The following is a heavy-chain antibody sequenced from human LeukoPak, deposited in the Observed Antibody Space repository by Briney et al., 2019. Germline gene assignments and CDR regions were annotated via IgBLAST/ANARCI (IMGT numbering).Heavy chain of an antibody. CDR1: GFTFSSYS. CDR3: ARVDGYGQYFHY. D-gene: IGHD5-18*01. Sequence: GGSLRLSCAASGFTFSSYSMNWVRQAPGKGLEWVSSISSSSSYIYYADSVKGRFTISRDNAKNSLYLQMNSLRAEDTAVYYCARVDGYGQYFHYWGQGTLVTVSS. CDR2: ISSSSSYI. V-gene: IGHV3-21*01. J-gene: IGHJ4*02.